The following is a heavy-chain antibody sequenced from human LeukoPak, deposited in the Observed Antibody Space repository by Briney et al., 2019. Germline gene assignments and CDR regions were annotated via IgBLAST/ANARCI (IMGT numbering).Heavy chain of an antibody. CDR1: GYTLTELS. J-gene: IGHJ4*02. CDR2: SDPEDGET. Sequence: GASVTVSCTVSGYTLTELSMHWVRQAPGKGLEWMGGSDPEDGETIYAQKFQGRVTMTEDTSTDTAYMELSSLRSEDTAVYYCATGDYDYVWGSYRSPSRWGQGTLVTVSS. D-gene: IGHD3-16*02. CDR3: ATGDYDYVWGSYRSPSR. V-gene: IGHV1-24*01.